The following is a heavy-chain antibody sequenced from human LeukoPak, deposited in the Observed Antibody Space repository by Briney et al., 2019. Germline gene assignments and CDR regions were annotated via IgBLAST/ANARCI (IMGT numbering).Heavy chain of an antibody. CDR2: VYSSKNT. Sequence: KPSETLSLTCTVSGGPTLNYYWSWIRQPPGGGLEWIGYVYSSKNTNYNPSLKSRVTISVDTSKTQISLKLTSVTAADTAVYYCTRGTTLVRGVLRAYYYYYMDVWGKGTTVPVSS. J-gene: IGHJ6*03. CDR3: TRGTTLVRGVLRAYYYYYMDV. CDR1: GGPTLNYY. D-gene: IGHD3-10*01. V-gene: IGHV4-59*01.